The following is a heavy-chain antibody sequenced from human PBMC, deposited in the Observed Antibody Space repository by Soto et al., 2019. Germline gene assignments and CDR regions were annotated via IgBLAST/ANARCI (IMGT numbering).Heavy chain of an antibody. CDR2: IKSKTDGGTT. Sequence: EVQLVESGGGLVQPGGSLRLSCAAAGFTFSNAWMNWVRQAPGKGLEWVGRIKSKTDGGTTDYAAPVKGRFTISRDDSKHTLYLQMNSLKTEDTDVYYCTIDEGLPWAGTTRLAWGQGSLVTVSS. CDR1: GFTFSNAW. J-gene: IGHJ5*02. CDR3: TIDEGLPWAGTTRLA. V-gene: IGHV3-15*07. D-gene: IGHD1-7*01.